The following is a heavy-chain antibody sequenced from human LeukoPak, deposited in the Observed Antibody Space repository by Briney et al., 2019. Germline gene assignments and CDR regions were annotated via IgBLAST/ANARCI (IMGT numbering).Heavy chain of an antibody. V-gene: IGHV1-69*04. J-gene: IGHJ4*02. CDR2: IVPILEIT. D-gene: IGHD2/OR15-2a*01. CDR1: GGTFSNYA. Sequence: GSPVKVSCKASGGTFSNYAITWVRQAPGQGLEFMGRIVPILEITNYAEKFQGRVTITADKSTTTAYLELSSLKSEDTAVYYCATEIGGGPYYLDSWGQGTLVTVSS. CDR3: ATEIGGGPYYLDS.